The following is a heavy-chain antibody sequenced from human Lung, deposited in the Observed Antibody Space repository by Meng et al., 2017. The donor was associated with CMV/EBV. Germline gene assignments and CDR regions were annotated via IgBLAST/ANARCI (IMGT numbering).Heavy chain of an antibody. J-gene: IGHJ4*02. CDR1: GFTFSSYG. D-gene: IGHD2-2*01. V-gene: IGHV3-30*02. CDR3: AKVRVGHCSSTSCDDY. CDR2: IRYDGSNK. Sequence: GESLKISCAASGFTFSSYGMHWVRQAPGKGLEWVAFIRYDGSNKYYADSVKGRFTISRDNSKNTLYLQMNSLGAEDTAVYYCAKVRVGHCSSTSCDDYWGQGTXVTVSS.